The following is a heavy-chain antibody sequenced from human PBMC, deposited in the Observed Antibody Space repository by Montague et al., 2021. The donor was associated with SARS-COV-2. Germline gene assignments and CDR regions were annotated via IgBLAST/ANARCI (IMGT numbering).Heavy chain of an antibody. CDR2: VYHTGST. J-gene: IGHJ5*02. V-gene: IGHV4-4*02. D-gene: IGHD1-1*01. CDR1: GDSISSRSW. Sequence: SETLSLTCAVSGDSISSRSWWSWVRQSPGKGLEWIADVYHTGSTNYNASLASRVSLSVDKSNNQFFLKLTSVTAADTAVYFCARGAAGEYWDDGKIRDFSWFDPWGQGILVTVSS. CDR3: ARGAAGEYWDDGKIRDFSWFDP.